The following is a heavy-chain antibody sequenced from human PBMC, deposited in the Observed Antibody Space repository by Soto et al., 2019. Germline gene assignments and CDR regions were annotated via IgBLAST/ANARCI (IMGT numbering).Heavy chain of an antibody. D-gene: IGHD6-13*01. CDR1: AYTFTSYY. CDR2: VNPSGGVT. J-gene: IGHJ6*02. Sequence: ASVKVSCKTSAYTFTSYYIHWARQAPGQGLEWMGIVNPSGGVTSNARKFKGRVTMTRDTSTGTFYMDLNSLRSEDTAVYYCASSPAYSSSWYGIPPDVSHGMDGWGQATTVTVS. V-gene: IGHV1-46*01. CDR3: ASSPAYSSSWYGIPPDVSHGMDG.